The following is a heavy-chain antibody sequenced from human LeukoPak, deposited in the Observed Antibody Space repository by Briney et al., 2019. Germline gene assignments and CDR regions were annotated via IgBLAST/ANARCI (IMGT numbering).Heavy chain of an antibody. V-gene: IGHV3-48*03. Sequence: GGSLRLSCAASRFTFSSYEMNWVRQAPGKGLEWVSYISSSGSTIYYADSVKGRFTISRDNAKNSLYLQMNSLRAEDTAVYYCARDYYGSGSYPNWFDPWGQGTLVTVSS. J-gene: IGHJ5*02. D-gene: IGHD3-10*01. CDR3: ARDYYGSGSYPNWFDP. CDR1: RFTFSSYE. CDR2: ISSSGSTI.